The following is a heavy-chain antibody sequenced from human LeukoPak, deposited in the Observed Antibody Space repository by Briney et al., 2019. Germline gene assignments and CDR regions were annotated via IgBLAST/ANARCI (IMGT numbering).Heavy chain of an antibody. CDR3: ARYEGP. V-gene: IGHV1-69*05. CDR2: IIPIFGTA. J-gene: IGHJ5*02. D-gene: IGHD3-3*01. Sequence: RQXXGQGLEWMGRIIPIFGTANYAQKFQGRATITTDESTTTAYMELSSLRSEDTAVYYCARYEGPWGQGTLVTVSS.